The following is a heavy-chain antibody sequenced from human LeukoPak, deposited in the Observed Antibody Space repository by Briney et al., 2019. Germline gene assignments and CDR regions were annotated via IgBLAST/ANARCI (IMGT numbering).Heavy chain of an antibody. D-gene: IGHD3-10*01. Sequence: PSETLSLTCSVSGGSVTSSYWSWIRQPPGKGPEWIGYIYTTGTTNYNPSLKGRVTISVDRSKNHFSLQLSSVTAADTAVYYCARHDSWYYSGLGTSYRWFYPWGQGTLVTVSS. CDR2: IYTTGTT. J-gene: IGHJ5*02. V-gene: IGHV4-4*09. CDR1: GGSVTSSY. CDR3: ARHDSWYYSGLGTSYRWFYP.